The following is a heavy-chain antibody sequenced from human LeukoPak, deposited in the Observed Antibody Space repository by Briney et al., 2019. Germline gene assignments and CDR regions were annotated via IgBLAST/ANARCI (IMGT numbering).Heavy chain of an antibody. Sequence: PSETLSLTCTVSGGSISSSSYYWGWIRQPPGKGLEWIGSIYYSGSTYYNPSLKSRVTISVDTSKNQFSLKLSSVTAADTAVYYCARLKPKRGYSYSTDYWGQGTLVTVSS. CDR3: ARLKPKRGYSYSTDY. J-gene: IGHJ4*02. CDR1: GGSISSSSYY. CDR2: IYYSGST. D-gene: IGHD5-18*01. V-gene: IGHV4-39*07.